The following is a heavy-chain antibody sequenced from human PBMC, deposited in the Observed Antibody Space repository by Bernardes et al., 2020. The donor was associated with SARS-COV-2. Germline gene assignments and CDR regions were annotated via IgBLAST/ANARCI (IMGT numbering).Heavy chain of an antibody. V-gene: IGHV1-18*01. Sequence: ASVKVSCKASGYTFTSYGISWVRQAPGQGLEWMGWISAYNGNTNYAQKLQGRVTMTTDTSTSTAYMELRSLRSDDTAVYYCAREAVGTYYYDSSGYLTENWFDPWGQGTLVTVSS. CDR2: ISAYNGNT. CDR3: AREAVGTYYYDSSGYLTENWFDP. J-gene: IGHJ5*02. D-gene: IGHD3-22*01. CDR1: GYTFTSYG.